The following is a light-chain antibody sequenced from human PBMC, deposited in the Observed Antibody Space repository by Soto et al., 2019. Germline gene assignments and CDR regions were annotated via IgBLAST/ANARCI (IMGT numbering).Light chain of an antibody. Sequence: EIVLTQSPGTLSLSLGERATLSCRASQGVGSTYLAWYQQKPGQAPRLLIYSASSRATGIPDRFSGSGSGTDFTLTISRLEPEDFAVYYCQRYGTSPPLTFGGGTKVEIK. CDR1: QGVGSTY. J-gene: IGKJ4*01. V-gene: IGKV3-20*01. CDR2: SAS. CDR3: QRYGTSPPLT.